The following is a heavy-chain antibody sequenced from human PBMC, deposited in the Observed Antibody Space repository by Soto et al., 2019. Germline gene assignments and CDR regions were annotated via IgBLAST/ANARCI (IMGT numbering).Heavy chain of an antibody. Sequence: ASVKVSCKVSGYTLTELSMHWVRQAPGKGLEWMGGFDPEDGETIYAQKFQGRVTMTEDTSTDTAYMELSSLRSEDTAVYYCATRGRYDSSGYYLYYFDYWGQGTLVTVSS. J-gene: IGHJ4*02. V-gene: IGHV1-24*01. CDR3: ATRGRYDSSGYYLYYFDY. D-gene: IGHD3-22*01. CDR2: FDPEDGET. CDR1: GYTLTELS.